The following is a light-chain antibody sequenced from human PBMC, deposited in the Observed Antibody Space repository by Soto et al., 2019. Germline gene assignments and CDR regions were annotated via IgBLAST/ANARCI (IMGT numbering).Light chain of an antibody. Sequence: QSALTQPASVSGSPGQSITISCAGTSSDVGVCDFVSWYQQHPGKAPKLLIYDVNNRPAGISNRFSGSKSGNTASLTISGLQAEDEADYYCSSYTTSTTRVFGGGTKLTVL. CDR3: SSYTTSTTRV. J-gene: IGLJ2*01. CDR1: SSDVGVCDF. V-gene: IGLV2-14*03. CDR2: DVN.